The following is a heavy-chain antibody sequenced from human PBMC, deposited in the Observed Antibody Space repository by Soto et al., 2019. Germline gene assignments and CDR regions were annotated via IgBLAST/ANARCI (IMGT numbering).Heavy chain of an antibody. J-gene: IGHJ5*02. Sequence: EVQLLESGGGLVQPGGSLRLSCTASEFTFSNYAMGWVRQAPGKGLEWVSATSASGAATYYVDAVKGRFTISRDNSKNTLYVQLNIRRAEDTGVYYCARCAVLSTTSGGWCNWFDPWGQGTLVTASS. CDR1: EFTFSNYA. D-gene: IGHD2-21*01. V-gene: IGHV3-23*01. CDR2: TSASGAAT. CDR3: ARCAVLSTTSGGWCNWFDP.